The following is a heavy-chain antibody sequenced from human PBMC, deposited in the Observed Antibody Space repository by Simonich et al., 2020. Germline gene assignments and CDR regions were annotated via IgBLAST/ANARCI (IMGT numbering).Heavy chain of an antibody. CDR3: ARRYYSTSFDY. V-gene: IGHV4-34*01. CDR2: INTSEST. D-gene: IGHD6-6*01. Sequence: QVQLQPWGAGLFKPSETLSLTCAVYGGAFRGYYWSWIRQPPGKGLEWIWKINTSESTNYTPTLKIRVNISVDTSKNQFSRKLSSVPAADTAVYYCARRYYSTSFDYWGQGTLVTVSS. CDR1: GGAFRGYY. J-gene: IGHJ4*02.